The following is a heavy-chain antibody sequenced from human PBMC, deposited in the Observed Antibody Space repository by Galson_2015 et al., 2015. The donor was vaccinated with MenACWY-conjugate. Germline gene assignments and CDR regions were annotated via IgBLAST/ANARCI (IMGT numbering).Heavy chain of an antibody. D-gene: IGHD4-17*01. V-gene: IGHV3-74*01. CDR2: ITSDARST. Sequence: SLRLSCAASGFTFSNYWMHWVRQAPGKGLEWVSRITSDARSTTYADSVKGRFTISRDNAKNTLYLQMNSLRAEDTAVYFCARSAAVTSDHWGQGTLVTVSS. CDR1: GFTFSNYW. CDR3: ARSAAVTSDH. J-gene: IGHJ4*02.